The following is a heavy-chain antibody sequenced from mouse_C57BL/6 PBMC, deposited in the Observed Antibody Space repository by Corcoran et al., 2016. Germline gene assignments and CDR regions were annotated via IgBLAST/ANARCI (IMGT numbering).Heavy chain of an antibody. V-gene: IGHV1-85*01. CDR2: IYPRDGST. J-gene: IGHJ1*03. Sequence: QVQLQQFGPELVQPGASVKLYCKASGYTFTSYDITWVKQRPGQGLEWIGWIYPRDGSTKYNEKFKGKDTLTVDTSSSTAYMELHSLTSEDSAVYFCARSLITTVVHSYFDVWGTGTTVTVSS. CDR1: GYTFTSYD. CDR3: ARSLITTVVHSYFDV. D-gene: IGHD1-1*01.